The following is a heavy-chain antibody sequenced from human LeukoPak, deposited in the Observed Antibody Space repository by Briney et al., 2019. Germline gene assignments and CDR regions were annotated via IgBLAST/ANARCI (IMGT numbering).Heavy chain of an antibody. D-gene: IGHD3-22*01. CDR2: IYYSGST. Sequence: PSETLSLTCTVSGGSISSYYWSWTRQPPGKGLEWIGYIYYSGSTNYNPSLKSRVTISVDTSKNQFSLKLSSVTAADTAVYYCASGDYYDSSGYYWYAFDIWGQGTMVTVSS. J-gene: IGHJ3*02. CDR3: ASGDYYDSSGYYWYAFDI. V-gene: IGHV4-59*08. CDR1: GGSISSYY.